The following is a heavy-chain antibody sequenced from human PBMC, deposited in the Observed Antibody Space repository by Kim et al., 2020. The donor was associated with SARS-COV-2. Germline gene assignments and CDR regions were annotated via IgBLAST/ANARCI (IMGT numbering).Heavy chain of an antibody. CDR1: GFTFTGYA. D-gene: IGHD2-2*03. J-gene: IGHJ4*02. Sequence: GGSLRLSCTTSGFTFTGYAMSWVRQAPGKGLEWVSSIDGSDGTTYYVDSVKGRFTISRDNSKNTLYLQMNSLRADDTAGYYCMKGGWGWIWDHWGQGTRV. CDR2: IDGSDGTT. CDR3: MKGGWGWIWDH. V-gene: IGHV3-23*01.